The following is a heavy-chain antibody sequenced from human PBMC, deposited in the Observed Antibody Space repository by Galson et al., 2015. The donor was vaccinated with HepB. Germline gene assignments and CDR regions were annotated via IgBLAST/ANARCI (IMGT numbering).Heavy chain of an antibody. CDR3: AKDLFGSGWYNYFDP. CDR1: GFTLSNYG. D-gene: IGHD6-19*01. J-gene: IGHJ5*02. V-gene: IGHV3-30*18. CDR2: ISYDGNSK. Sequence: SLRLSCAASGFTLSNYGMHWVRQAPGKGLEWVAMISYDGNSKNYGDSVKGRFTVSRDNSKNTVDLQMSSLSAEDTAVYYCAKDLFGSGWYNYFDPWGQGTLVTVSS.